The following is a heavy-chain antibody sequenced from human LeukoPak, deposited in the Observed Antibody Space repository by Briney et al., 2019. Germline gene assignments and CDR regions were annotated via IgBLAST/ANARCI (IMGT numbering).Heavy chain of an antibody. V-gene: IGHV4-4*07. CDR2: IYTSGST. CDR3: ARDGSSSWSFDY. CDR1: GGSISSYY. D-gene: IGHD6-13*01. Sequence: PSETLSLTCTVSGGSISSYYWSWIRQPAGKGLEWIGRIYTSGSTYYNPSLKSRVTISVDTSKNQFSLKLSSVTAADTAVYYCARDGSSSWSFDYWGQGTLVTVSS. J-gene: IGHJ4*02.